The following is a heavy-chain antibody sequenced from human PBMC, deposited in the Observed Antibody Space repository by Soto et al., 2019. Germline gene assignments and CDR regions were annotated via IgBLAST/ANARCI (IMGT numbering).Heavy chain of an antibody. CDR2: IHYSGST. D-gene: IGHD1-1*01. V-gene: IGHV4-39*01. Sequence: SETLSLTCTVSGGSISSSSYYWGWIRQPPGKGLEWIGSIHYSGSTYYNPSLKSRVTISVDTSKNQLSLKLSSVTAADTAVYYCALTMNWSRAYYGMDVWGQGTTVTVSS. CDR1: GGSISSSSYY. J-gene: IGHJ6*02. CDR3: ALTMNWSRAYYGMDV.